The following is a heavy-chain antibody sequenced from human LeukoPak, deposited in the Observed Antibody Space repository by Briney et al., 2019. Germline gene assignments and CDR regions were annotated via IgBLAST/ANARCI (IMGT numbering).Heavy chain of an antibody. CDR3: ARFWLHYGMDV. Sequence: RTGGSLRLSCAASGFTFSSYAMHWVRQAPGKGLEWVANIKQDGSEKYYVDSVKGRFTISRDNAKNSLYLQMNSLRAEDTAVYYCARFWLHYGMDVWGQGTTVTVSS. V-gene: IGHV3-7*01. J-gene: IGHJ6*02. CDR1: GFTFSSYA. D-gene: IGHD3-3*01. CDR2: IKQDGSEK.